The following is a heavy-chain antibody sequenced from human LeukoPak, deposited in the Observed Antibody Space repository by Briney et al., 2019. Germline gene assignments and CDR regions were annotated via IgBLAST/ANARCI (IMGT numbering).Heavy chain of an antibody. V-gene: IGHV3-74*01. CDR3: AIGIAAAGRFDY. J-gene: IGHJ4*02. CDR1: GFTFSSYW. CDR2: INSDGSST. D-gene: IGHD6-13*01. Sequence: PGGSLRLSCAASGFTFSSYWMHWVRQAPGKGLVWVSRINSDGSSTSYADSVKGRFTISRDNSKNTLYLQMNSLRAEDTAVYYCAIGIAAAGRFDYWGQGTLVTVSS.